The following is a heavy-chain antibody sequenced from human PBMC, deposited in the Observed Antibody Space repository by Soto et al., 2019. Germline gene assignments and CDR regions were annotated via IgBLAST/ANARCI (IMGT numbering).Heavy chain of an antibody. J-gene: IGHJ4*02. CDR1: GFTFTSSA. CDR3: AAEGRHWNYEY. Sequence: SVKVSCKASGFTFTSSAVQRVRQARGQRLEWIGWIVVGSGNTNYAQKFQERVTITRDMSTSTAYMELSSLRSEDTAVYYCAAEGRHWNYEYWGQGTLVTVSS. CDR2: IVVGSGNT. D-gene: IGHD1-7*01. V-gene: IGHV1-58*01.